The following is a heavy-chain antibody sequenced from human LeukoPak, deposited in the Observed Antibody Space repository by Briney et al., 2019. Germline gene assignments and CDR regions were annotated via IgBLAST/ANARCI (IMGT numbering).Heavy chain of an antibody. CDR2: ISSSSSTI. CDR1: GFTFSSYS. J-gene: IGHJ3*02. V-gene: IGHV3-48*01. Sequence: SGGSLRLSCAASGFTFSSYSMNWVRQAPGKGLEWVSYISSSSSTIYYADSVKGRFTISRDNSKNTVHLQMNSLRVEDTAVYYCARSKTAPGDAFDIWGQGTMVTVSS. CDR3: ARSKTAPGDAFDI.